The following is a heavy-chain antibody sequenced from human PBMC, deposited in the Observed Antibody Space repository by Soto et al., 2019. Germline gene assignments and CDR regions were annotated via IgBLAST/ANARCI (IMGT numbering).Heavy chain of an antibody. V-gene: IGHV1-18*01. CDR2: ISAYNGNT. CDR3: AGGEAGRIAVAPLNY. CDR1: GYTFTSYG. J-gene: IGHJ4*01. D-gene: IGHD6-19*01. Sequence: QVQLVQSGAEVKKPGASVKVSCKASGYTFTSYGISWVRQAPGQGLEWMGWISAYNGNTNYAQNLQGRVTKTRYTSRSTSSMELRSLRSDDTAVYYCAGGEAGRIAVAPLNYWCQGTLVTVS.